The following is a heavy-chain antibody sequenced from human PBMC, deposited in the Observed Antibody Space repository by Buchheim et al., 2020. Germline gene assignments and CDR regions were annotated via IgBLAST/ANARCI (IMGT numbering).Heavy chain of an antibody. Sequence: QLQLQESGPGLVKPSETLSLSCSVSGGFISSGGYDWGWIRQPPGKGLEWIGSMFYSGSTYYTPSLKSRVTISVDTSKNQFSLKLSSVTAADTAVYYCARLSRYSSSWYSADYWGQGT. CDR3: ARLSRYSSSWYSADY. J-gene: IGHJ4*02. CDR1: GGFISSGGYD. V-gene: IGHV4-39*01. CDR2: MFYSGST. D-gene: IGHD6-13*01.